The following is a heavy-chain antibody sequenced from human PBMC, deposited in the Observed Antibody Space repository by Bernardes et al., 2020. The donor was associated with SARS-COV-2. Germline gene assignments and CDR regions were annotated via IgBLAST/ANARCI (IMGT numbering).Heavy chain of an antibody. J-gene: IGHJ6*02. CDR2: IRSKAYGGTT. D-gene: IGHD3-3*01. V-gene: IGHV3-49*03. CDR3: TRAHYDFWSGYYASSAYYGMDV. CDR1: EFTFGDYA. Sequence: GGSLRLSCTASEFTFGDYAMSWFRQAPGKGLEWVGFIRSKAYGGTTEYAASVKGRFTISRDDSKSIAYLQMNSLKTEDTAVYYCTRAHYDFWSGYYASSAYYGMDVWGQGTTVTVSS.